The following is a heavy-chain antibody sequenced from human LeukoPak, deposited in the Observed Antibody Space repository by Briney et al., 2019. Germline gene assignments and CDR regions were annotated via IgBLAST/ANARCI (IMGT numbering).Heavy chain of an antibody. CDR3: VRGHTILAY. V-gene: IGHV3-7*01. CDR2: IKQDGRER. J-gene: IGHJ4*02. CDR1: GLIFSNYW. D-gene: IGHD3-3*01. Sequence: GGSLRLSCAASGLIFSNYWMSWFGQPPGKGLEWVANIKQDGRERYYVDSAKGRFTISRDNDKDSLYLQMNSLRAEDTGVYYCVRGHTILAYWGQGTLVTVSS.